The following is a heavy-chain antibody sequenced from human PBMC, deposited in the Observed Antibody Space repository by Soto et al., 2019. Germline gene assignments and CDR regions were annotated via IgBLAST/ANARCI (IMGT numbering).Heavy chain of an antibody. CDR3: ARERKFDFWRKGLDV. Sequence: QAQLVQSGAEVREPGASVKVSCKASGYTFTTYDINWVRQAPGQGLEWLGWMDPNRGSAGYAQNFQGRITMTRNISRNAAHMELSSLQSEDTAVYYCARERKFDFWRKGLDVWGQGTTVTVSS. J-gene: IGHJ6*02. V-gene: IGHV1-8*01. D-gene: IGHD3-3*01. CDR2: MDPNRGSA. CDR1: GYTFTTYD.